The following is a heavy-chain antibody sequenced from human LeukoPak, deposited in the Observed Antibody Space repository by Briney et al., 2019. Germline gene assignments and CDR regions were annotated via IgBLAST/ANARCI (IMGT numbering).Heavy chain of an antibody. D-gene: IGHD5/OR15-5a*01. CDR2: IYYSGST. CDR3: ARWVSTPRGYFDY. J-gene: IGHJ4*02. V-gene: IGHV4-39*01. CDR1: GGSITSSSLY. Sequence: SETLSLTCTTSGGSITSSSLYWGWIRQPPGKGLEWIGNIYYSGSTYYNPSLKSRVTISVDTSKNQFSLKLSSVTAADTAVYYCARWVSTPRGYFDYWGQGTLVTVSS.